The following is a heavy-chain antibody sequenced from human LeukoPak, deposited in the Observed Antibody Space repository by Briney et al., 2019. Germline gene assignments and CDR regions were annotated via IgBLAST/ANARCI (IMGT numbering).Heavy chain of an antibody. D-gene: IGHD1-26*01. CDR3: ARDGGSYFDY. CDR1: GGAISSHY. V-gene: IGHV4-59*11. Sequence: PSETLSPTCTVSGGAISSHYWSWIRQTPGKGLEWIGYIYYSGSTNYNPSLKSRVTISVDTSKNQFSLKLSSVTAADTAVYYCARDGGSYFDYWGQGTLVTVSS. CDR2: IYYSGST. J-gene: IGHJ4*02.